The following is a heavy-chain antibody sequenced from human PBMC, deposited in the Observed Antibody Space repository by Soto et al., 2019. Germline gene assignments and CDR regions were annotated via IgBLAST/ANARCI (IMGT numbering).Heavy chain of an antibody. V-gene: IGHV4-4*07. Sequence: SETLSLTCTVSGGSISSYYWSWIRQPAGKGLEWIGRIYTSGSTNYNPSLKSRVTMSVDTSKNQFSLKLSSVTAADTAVYYCARDPYSSGWYMGYYYYYGMNAWGQGTTVTVSS. J-gene: IGHJ6*02. D-gene: IGHD6-19*01. CDR3: ARDPYSSGWYMGYYYYYGMNA. CDR1: GGSISSYY. CDR2: IYTSGST.